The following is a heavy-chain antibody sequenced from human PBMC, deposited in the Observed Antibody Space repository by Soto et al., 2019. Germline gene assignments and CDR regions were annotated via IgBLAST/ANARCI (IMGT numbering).Heavy chain of an antibody. CDR3: AREEPGSGWYLGAFDI. J-gene: IGHJ3*02. CDR1: GFTFSSYE. D-gene: IGHD6-19*01. Sequence: GGSLRLSCAASGFTFSSYEMNWIRQAPGKGLEWVSYISSSGSTIYYADSVKGRFTISRDNAKNSLYLQMNSLRAEDTAVYYCAREEPGSGWYLGAFDICGQGTMVTVSS. CDR2: ISSSGSTI. V-gene: IGHV3-48*03.